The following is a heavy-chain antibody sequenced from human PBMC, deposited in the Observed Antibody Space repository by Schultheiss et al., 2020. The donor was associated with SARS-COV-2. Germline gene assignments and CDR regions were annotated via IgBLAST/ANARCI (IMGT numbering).Heavy chain of an antibody. CDR1: GYTFIAYY. Sequence: ASVKVSCKASGYTFIAYYIHWIRQAPGQGLEWMGWINPNSGGTNYAQKFQGRVTMTRDTSISTAYMELSRLRSDDTAVYYCARDLSQYYYDISSTRNVDYWGQGTLVTVSS. CDR2: INPNSGGT. V-gene: IGHV1-2*02. D-gene: IGHD3-22*01. CDR3: ARDLSQYYYDISSTRNVDY. J-gene: IGHJ4*02.